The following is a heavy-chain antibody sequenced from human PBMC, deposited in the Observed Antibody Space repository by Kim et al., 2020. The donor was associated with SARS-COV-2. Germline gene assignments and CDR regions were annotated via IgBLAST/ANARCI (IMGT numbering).Heavy chain of an antibody. Sequence: GGSLRLSCAASGFTFSSYAMHWVRQAPGKGLEWVAVISYDGSNKYYADSVKGRFTISRDTSKNTLNMQMNSLRAEDTAVYYCASDMEVELLCIGDSIYG. CDR1: GFTFSSYA. D-gene: IGHD3-10*01. CDR2: ISYDGSNK. V-gene: IGHV3-30*04. CDR3: ASDMEVELLCIGDSIYG. J-gene: IGHJ6*01.